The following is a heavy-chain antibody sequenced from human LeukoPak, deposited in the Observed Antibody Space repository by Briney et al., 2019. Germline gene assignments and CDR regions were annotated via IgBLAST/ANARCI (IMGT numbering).Heavy chain of an antibody. CDR3: ARGNGYDSSGYYYYMDV. D-gene: IGHD3-22*01. J-gene: IGHJ6*03. V-gene: IGHV1-69*05. CDR1: GGTFSSYA. CDR2: IIPIFGTA. Sequence: ASVKVSCKASGGTFSSYAISWVRQAPGQGLEWMGGIIPIFGTANYAQKFQGRVTITTDESTSTAYMELSSLRSEDTAVYYCARGNGYDSSGYYYYMDVWGKGTTVTVSS.